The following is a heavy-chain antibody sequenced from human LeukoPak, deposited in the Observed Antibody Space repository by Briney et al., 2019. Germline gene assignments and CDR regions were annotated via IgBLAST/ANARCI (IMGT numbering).Heavy chain of an antibody. CDR3: ARGGYSDHFDY. J-gene: IGHJ4*02. CDR2: IYYSGST. D-gene: IGHD5-12*01. V-gene: IGHV4-59*01. CDR1: GGSISSYY. Sequence: SETLSLTCAVSGGSISSYYWSWIRQPPGKGLEWIGYIYYSGSTNYNPSLKSRVTISVDTSKNQFSLKLSSVTAADTAVYYCARGGYSDHFDYWGQGTLVTVSS.